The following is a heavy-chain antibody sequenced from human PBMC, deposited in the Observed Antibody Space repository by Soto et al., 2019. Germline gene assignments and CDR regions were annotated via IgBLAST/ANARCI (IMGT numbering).Heavy chain of an antibody. J-gene: IGHJ4*02. V-gene: IGHV3-23*01. CDR2: ISGSGVST. CDR3: AKASAPGGTYFPLWF. Sequence: GGSLRLSCAASGFTFSSYGMSWVRQAPGKGLEWVSSISGSGVSTYYADSVKGRFTISRDNSKNTLYLQMKSLRAEDTAVYYCAKASAPGGTYFPLWFWGQGTLVKVS. D-gene: IGHD1-26*01. CDR1: GFTFSSYG.